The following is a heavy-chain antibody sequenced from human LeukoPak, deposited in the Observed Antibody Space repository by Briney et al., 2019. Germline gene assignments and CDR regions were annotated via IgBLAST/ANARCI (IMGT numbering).Heavy chain of an antibody. CDR1: GFTFSNYA. CDR3: AKGLSSGYSVSDY. J-gene: IGHJ4*02. CDR2: ISYDGSNK. Sequence: GRSLRLSCVASGFTFSNYALHWVRQAPGKGLEWVALISYDGSNKYYADSVKGRFTISRDTSKNTLYLQMNSLRAEDTAVYYCAKGLSSGYSVSDYWGQGTLVTVSS. V-gene: IGHV3-30*04. D-gene: IGHD3-22*01.